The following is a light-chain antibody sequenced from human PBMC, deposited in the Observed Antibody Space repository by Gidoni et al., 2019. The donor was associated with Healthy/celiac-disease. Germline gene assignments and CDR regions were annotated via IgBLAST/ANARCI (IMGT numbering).Light chain of an antibody. V-gene: IGKV1-5*03. CDR2: KAS. CDR1: QGISSW. CDR3: QQYNSYSLT. J-gene: IGKJ4*01. Sequence: DIQITHSPSTLSSSVGDRVTITCRASQGISSWLAWYQQKTGKAPKLLIYKASSVESGVPSTFSGSGSGTEFTLTISSLQPDDVATYYCQQYNSYSLTFGGGTKVEIK.